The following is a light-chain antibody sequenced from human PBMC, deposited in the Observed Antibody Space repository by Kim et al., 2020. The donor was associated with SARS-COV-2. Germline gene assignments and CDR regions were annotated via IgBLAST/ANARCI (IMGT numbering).Light chain of an antibody. CDR1: RSRRGAVYD. CDR2: VNS. CDR3: QSYDSSLSAAV. J-gene: IGLJ2*01. V-gene: IGLV1-40*01. Sequence: RVAPYCVGARSRRGAVYDVGWYQQLPGRAPNLLICVNSNRPSGVPARFSGSKSGTSASLAITGLQAEDEADYYCQSYDSSLSAAVFGGGTQLTVL.